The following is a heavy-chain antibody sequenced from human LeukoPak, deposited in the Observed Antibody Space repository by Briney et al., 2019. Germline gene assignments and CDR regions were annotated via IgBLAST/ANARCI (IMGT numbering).Heavy chain of an antibody. V-gene: IGHV3-23*01. Sequence: GGSLRLSCAASGFTFSSFPMSWVRQAPGKGLQWVSGITGRGGNTYYADSVEGRFTISRDNSKNTLPLQMHSLRAEDTAIYYCARDRPAFDSWGQGTRVTVSS. CDR2: ITGRGGNT. D-gene: IGHD2-2*01. J-gene: IGHJ4*02. CDR1: GFTFSSFP. CDR3: ARDRPAFDS.